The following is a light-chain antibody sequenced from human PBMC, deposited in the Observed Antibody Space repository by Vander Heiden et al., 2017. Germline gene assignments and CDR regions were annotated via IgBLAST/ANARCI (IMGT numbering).Light chain of an antibody. J-gene: IGKJ1*01. CDR3: QQRSNYPRT. CDR2: DAS. CDR1: QSVSSY. Sequence: EIVLTQSPATLSLSPGERATLSCRASQSVSSYLAWYQQKPGQAPRLLIYDASNRATGIPARFSGSGSGTDFTLTISSLEPEDFAVYYCQQRSNYPRTFGPGTKVEIK. V-gene: IGKV3-11*01.